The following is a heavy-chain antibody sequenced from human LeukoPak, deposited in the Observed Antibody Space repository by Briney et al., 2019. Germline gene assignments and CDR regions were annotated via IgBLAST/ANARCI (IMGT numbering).Heavy chain of an antibody. V-gene: IGHV4-30-2*01. CDR1: GGSISSGGYY. D-gene: IGHD5-18*01. CDR2: IYHSGST. Sequence: SQTLSLTCTVSGGSISSGGYYWSWIRQPPGKGLEWIGYIYHSGSTYYNPSLKSRVTISVDRSKNQFSLKLSSVTAADTAVYYCARTSATTAMVTKFDYWGQGTLVTVSS. J-gene: IGHJ4*02. CDR3: ARTSATTAMVTKFDY.